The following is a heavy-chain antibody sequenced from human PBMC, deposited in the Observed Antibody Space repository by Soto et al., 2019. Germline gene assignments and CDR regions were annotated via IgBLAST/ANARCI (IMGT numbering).Heavy chain of an antibody. J-gene: IGHJ6*02. CDR1: GGSISSSSYY. CDR3: ARDLWGYCGTDCYPLDV. V-gene: IGHV4-39*07. D-gene: IGHD2-21*02. CDR2: INYTGST. Sequence: SETLSLTCTVSGGSISSSSYYWGWIRQPPGKGLEWIGNINYTGSTYYNPSLKSRVTISVDTSKNQFSLKLNSVTAADTAVYYCARDLWGYCGTDCYPLDVWGQGTTVTVSS.